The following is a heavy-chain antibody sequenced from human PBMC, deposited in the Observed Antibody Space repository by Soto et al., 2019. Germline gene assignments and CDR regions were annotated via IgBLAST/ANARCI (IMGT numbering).Heavy chain of an antibody. J-gene: IGHJ3*02. CDR3: AKLELERRSTNAFDI. CDR2: ISGSGVST. CDR1: GFTFSSYA. V-gene: IGHV3-23*01. Sequence: GGSLRLSCAASGFTFSSYAMSWVRQAPGKGLEWVSAISGSGVSTYYADSVKGRFTISRDNSKNTLYLQMNSLRAEDTAVYYCAKLELERRSTNAFDIWGQGTMVTVSS. D-gene: IGHD1-1*01.